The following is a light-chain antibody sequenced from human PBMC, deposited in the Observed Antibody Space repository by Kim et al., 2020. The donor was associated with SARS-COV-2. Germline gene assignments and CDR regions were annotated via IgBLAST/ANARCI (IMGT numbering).Light chain of an antibody. V-gene: IGKV1-5*03. J-gene: IGKJ2*01. Sequence: SASRGYRVTTPSLASQNIGHLRALDQQKPGKAPKLLIYWASSLESVVPSRFSGSRSGTEFTLTISSLQPDDFATYYCQQFNSYPYTFGQGSKLEIK. CDR3: QQFNSYPYT. CDR2: WAS. CDR1: QNIGHL.